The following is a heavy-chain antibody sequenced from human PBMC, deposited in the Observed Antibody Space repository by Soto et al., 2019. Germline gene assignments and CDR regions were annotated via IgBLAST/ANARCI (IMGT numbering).Heavy chain of an antibody. CDR2: ISAYNGNT. V-gene: IGHV1-18*01. J-gene: IGHJ4*02. D-gene: IGHD6-6*01. CDR1: GYTFTSYG. CDR3: ARDLEYSSSSGPHGY. Sequence: QVQLVQSGAEVKKPGASVKVSCKASGYTFTSYGISWVRQAPGQGLEWMGWISAYNGNTNYAQKLQGRVTMTTDTSTSKAYMELRSLRSDATAVYYCARDLEYSSSSGPHGYWGQGTLVTVSS.